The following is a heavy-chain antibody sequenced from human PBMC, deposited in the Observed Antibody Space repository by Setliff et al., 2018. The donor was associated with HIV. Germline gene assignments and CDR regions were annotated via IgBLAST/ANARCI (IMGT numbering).Heavy chain of an antibody. CDR2: IYNDGSKK. D-gene: IGHD3-10*02. J-gene: IGHJ4*02. CDR3: VKVSRGTVVRGVILVGYFDY. Sequence: GGSLRLSCAASGFTFSYYGMYWVRQAPGKGLEWVALIYNDGSKKYYADSVKGRFTISRDNSKNTLYLQMSSLRVEDTAVYYCVKVSRGTVVRGVILVGYFDYWGQGTLVTVSS. CDR1: GFTFSYYG. V-gene: IGHV3-33*06.